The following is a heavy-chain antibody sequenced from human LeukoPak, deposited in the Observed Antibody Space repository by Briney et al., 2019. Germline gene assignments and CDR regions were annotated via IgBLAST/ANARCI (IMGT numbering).Heavy chain of an antibody. CDR2: IQHDGSKK. CDR3: SGGYDSDYFFYYGLDV. Sequence: GGSLRLSCAASGFTFSNYGIHWVRQAPGQGLEWVAAIQHDGSKKYYGDSVKGRFTISRDNSKNTVYLQTNSLRAEDTAVYYCSGGYDSDYFFYYGLDVWGQGTTVTVSS. V-gene: IGHV3-33*05. CDR1: GFTFSNYG. D-gene: IGHD5-12*01. J-gene: IGHJ6*02.